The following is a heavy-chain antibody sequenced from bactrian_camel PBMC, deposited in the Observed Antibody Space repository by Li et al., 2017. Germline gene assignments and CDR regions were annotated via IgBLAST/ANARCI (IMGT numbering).Heavy chain of an antibody. CDR2: FYSDGTT. D-gene: IGHD1*01. J-gene: IGHJ4*01. CDR3: ASSQALAACDNPLAYHS. CDR1: GYTDNFNS. Sequence: VQLVESGGGSVQAGGALRLSCAADGYTDNFNSMGWFRQAPGKEREGVATFYSDGTTYVCADSVKGRFTISRDNAKNTVYLQMNSLKPEDTAMYYCASSQALAACDNPLAYHSWGQGTQVTVST. V-gene: IGHV3S53*01.